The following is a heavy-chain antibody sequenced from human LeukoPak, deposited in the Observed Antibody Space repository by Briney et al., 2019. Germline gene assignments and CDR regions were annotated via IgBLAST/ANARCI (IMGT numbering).Heavy chain of an antibody. CDR3: ARHYRTGTTCYSDY. V-gene: IGHV5-51*01. Sequence: GGSLQISCRVFGSSFTTYWIGGGRRVPGKGLGGMGIIDPGDSDPRYSPSFQGQVTMSPDTSINTAYLQWRSLKASDTAMYYCARHYRTGTTCYSDYWGQGTLVTVSS. CDR2: IDPGDSDP. J-gene: IGHJ4*02. CDR1: GSSFTTYW. D-gene: IGHD2-2*02.